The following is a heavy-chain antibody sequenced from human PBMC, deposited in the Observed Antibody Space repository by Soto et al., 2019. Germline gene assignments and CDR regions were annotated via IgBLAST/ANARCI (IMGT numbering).Heavy chain of an antibody. CDR1: GFTFSSFD. D-gene: IGHD4-17*01. V-gene: IGHV3-21*06. J-gene: IGHJ4*02. CDR3: ARRAVTTYHFFDY. CDR2: IHRASTYI. Sequence: PGGSLRLSCATSGFTFSSFDMDWVRQAPGKGLEWVSSIHRASTYIYYADSVRGRFTISRDNAKSSLYLQMNSLTVEDTAVYYCARRAVTTYHFFDYWGQGVLVTVSS.